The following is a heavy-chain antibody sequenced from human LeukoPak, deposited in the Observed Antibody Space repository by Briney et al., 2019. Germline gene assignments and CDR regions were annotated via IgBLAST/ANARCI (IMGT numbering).Heavy chain of an antibody. J-gene: IGHJ4*02. CDR1: GFTFSSYA. CDR3: AKDNGVVVTAYYFDY. Sequence: GGSLRLSCAASGFTFSSYAMSWVRQAPGKGLEWVSAISGSGGSTYYADSVKGRFTISRDNSKNTLYLQMNSLRAEDTAVYYCAKDNGVVVTAYYFDYWGQGTLVTVSS. CDR2: ISGSGGST. V-gene: IGHV3-23*01. D-gene: IGHD3-22*01.